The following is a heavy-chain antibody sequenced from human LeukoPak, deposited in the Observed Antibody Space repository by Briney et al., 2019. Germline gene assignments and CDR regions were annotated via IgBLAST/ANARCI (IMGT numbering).Heavy chain of an antibody. CDR1: GGSISSSSYY. CDR2: IDHSGST. D-gene: IGHD3-10*01. Sequence: PSETLSLTCTVSGGSISSSSYYWSWIRQPPGKGLEWIGEIDHSGSTNYNPSFKSRVTISADTSKNQFSLKLSSVTAADTAVYYCARLYGSGSYYRNYYYYMDVWGKGTTVTISS. CDR3: ARLYGSGSYYRNYYYYMDV. J-gene: IGHJ6*03. V-gene: IGHV4-39*07.